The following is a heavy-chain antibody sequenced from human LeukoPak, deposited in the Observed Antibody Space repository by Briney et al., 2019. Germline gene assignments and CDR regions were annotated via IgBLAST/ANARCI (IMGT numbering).Heavy chain of an antibody. J-gene: IGHJ4*02. CDR3: AKGSSSCNY. V-gene: IGHV3-21*04. D-gene: IGHD6-6*01. Sequence: GGSLRLSCAASGVTFSGYSMNWVRQAPGKGLEWVSAITATSLHIYYADSVKGRFTISRDNAKNSLYLQMNSLRAEDTAVYYWAKGSSSCNYWAQGPLVTVP. CDR1: GVTFSGYS. CDR2: ITATSLHI.